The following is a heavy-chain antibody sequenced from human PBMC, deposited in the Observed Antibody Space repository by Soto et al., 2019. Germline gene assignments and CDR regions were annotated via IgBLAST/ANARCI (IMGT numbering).Heavy chain of an antibody. J-gene: IGHJ5*02. Sequence: SETLSLTCAVSGGSITSANWWTWVRHPPGGGLARIGEISHSGITNYKTSLKSRVTMSVDKTKNVVSLNLTSVTTADTAVHYCARVLRGWFDPWGQGTPVTVSS. CDR2: ISHSGIT. CDR1: GGSITSANW. CDR3: ARVLRGWFDP. V-gene: IGHV4-4*02.